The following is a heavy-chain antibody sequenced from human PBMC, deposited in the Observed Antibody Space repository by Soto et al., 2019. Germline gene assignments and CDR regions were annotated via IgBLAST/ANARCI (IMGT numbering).Heavy chain of an antibody. D-gene: IGHD3-10*01. CDR3: ARGGFGSGSYYLALHDY. J-gene: IGHJ4*02. V-gene: IGHV3-48*01. CDR1: GFTSSSYS. Sequence: GASLRLSCAASGFTSSSYSMNWVRQAPGKGLEWVSYISSSSSTIYYADSVKGRFTISRDNAKNSLYLQMNSLRAEDTVVYYCARGGFGSGSYYLALHDYWGQGTLVTVSS. CDR2: ISSSSSTI.